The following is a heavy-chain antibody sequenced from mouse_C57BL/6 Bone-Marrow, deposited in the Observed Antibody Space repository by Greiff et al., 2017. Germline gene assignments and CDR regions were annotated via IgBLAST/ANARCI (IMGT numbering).Heavy chain of an antibody. J-gene: IGHJ3*01. CDR1: GFNIKDDY. D-gene: IGHD2-10*01. CDR2: IDPENGDT. CDR3: TTPYDCNPFAY. V-gene: IGHV14-4*01. Sequence: VQLQQSGAELVRPGASVKLSCTASGFNIKDDYMHWVKQRPEQGLEWIGWIDPENGDTEAASKFQGKGTITADKASNTAYLQLNSLTSEDTAVHYCTTPYDCNPFAYWGQGTLVTVSA.